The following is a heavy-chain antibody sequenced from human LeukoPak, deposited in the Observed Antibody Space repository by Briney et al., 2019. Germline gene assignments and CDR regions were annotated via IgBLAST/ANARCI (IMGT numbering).Heavy chain of an antibody. CDR2: IYTSGST. V-gene: IGHV4-4*07. CDR3: ARDYVDTAMVPYYYYYYMDV. J-gene: IGHJ6*03. CDR1: GGSISSYY. D-gene: IGHD5-18*01. Sequence: SETLSLTCTVSGGSISSYYWSWIRQPPGKGLEWIGRIYTSGSTNYNPSLKSRVTMSVDTSKNQFSLKLSSVTAADTAVYYCARDYVDTAMVPYYYYYYMDVWGKGTTVTISS.